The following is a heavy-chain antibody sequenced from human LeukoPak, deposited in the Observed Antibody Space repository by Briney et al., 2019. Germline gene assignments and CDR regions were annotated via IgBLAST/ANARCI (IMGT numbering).Heavy chain of an antibody. Sequence: GGSLRLSCAASGFTFSDYYMSWIRQAPGKGLEWVSYISTSGSTIYYADSVKGRFTISRDNAKNSLYLQMNSLRAEDTAVYYCARDLVVRGVISYFDYWGQGTLVTVSS. CDR1: GFTFSDYY. V-gene: IGHV3-11*04. CDR2: ISTSGSTI. J-gene: IGHJ4*02. CDR3: ARDLVVRGVISYFDY. D-gene: IGHD3-10*01.